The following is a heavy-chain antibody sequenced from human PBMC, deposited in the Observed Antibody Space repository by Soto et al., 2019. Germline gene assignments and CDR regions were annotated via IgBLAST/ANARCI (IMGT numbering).Heavy chain of an antibody. V-gene: IGHV4-39*01. CDR3: ALYYYYYMDV. J-gene: IGHJ6*03. CDR2: IYYSGST. Sequence: QLQLQESGPGLVKPSETLSLTCTVSGGSISSSSYYWGWIRQPPGKGLEWIASIYYSGSTYYNPSLKSRITISEDTSKTQFSLKLSSVTAADTAVYYCALYYYYYMDVWGKGTTVTVSS. CDR1: GGSISSSSYY.